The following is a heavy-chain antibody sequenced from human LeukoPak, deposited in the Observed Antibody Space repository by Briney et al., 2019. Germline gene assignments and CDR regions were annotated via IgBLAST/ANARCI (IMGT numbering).Heavy chain of an antibody. CDR2: IRYDGSNK. CDR3: AKDRRGPHYFDY. D-gene: IGHD5-12*01. Sequence: GGSLRLSCAASGFTLSSYGMHWVRQAPGKGLEWVAFIRYDGSNKYYADSVKGRFTISRDNSKNTLYLQMNSLRAEDTAVYYCAKDRRGPHYFDYWGQGTLVTVSS. J-gene: IGHJ4*02. CDR1: GFTLSSYG. V-gene: IGHV3-30*02.